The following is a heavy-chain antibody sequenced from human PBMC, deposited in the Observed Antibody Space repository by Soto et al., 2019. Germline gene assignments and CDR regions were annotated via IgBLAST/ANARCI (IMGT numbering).Heavy chain of an antibody. CDR2: IYYSGST. J-gene: IGHJ4*02. CDR1: GGSISSGDYY. V-gene: IGHV4-30-4*01. CDR3: ARGSEYYYGSGSHKWFDY. Sequence: SETLSLTCTVSGGSISSGDYYWSWIRQPPGKGLEWIGYIYYSGSTYYNPSLKSRVTLSVDTSKNQFSLKLSPVTAADTAVYFCARGSEYYYGSGSHKWFDYWGQGTLVTVSS. D-gene: IGHD3-10*01.